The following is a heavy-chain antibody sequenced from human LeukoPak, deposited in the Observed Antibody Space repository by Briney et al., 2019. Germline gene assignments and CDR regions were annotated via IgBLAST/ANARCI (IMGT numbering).Heavy chain of an antibody. Sequence: GGSLRLSCAASSFTFSSYSMNWVRQAPGKGLEWVSFISSSGDTIYYADSVKGRFTISRDNAKSSLYLQMNSLRAEDTAVYYCARDGDDTSGYFSPFDYWGQGTLVTVSS. CDR3: ARDGDDTSGYFSPFDY. J-gene: IGHJ4*02. CDR1: SFTFSSYS. V-gene: IGHV3-48*04. CDR2: ISSSGDTI. D-gene: IGHD3-22*01.